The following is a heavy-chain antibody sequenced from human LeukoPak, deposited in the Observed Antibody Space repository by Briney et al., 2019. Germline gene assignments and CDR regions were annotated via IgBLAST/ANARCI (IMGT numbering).Heavy chain of an antibody. Sequence: SETLSLTCTVSGGSISSSSYYWGWIRQPPGKGLEWIGSIYYSGSTYYNPSLKSRVTISVDTSKNQFSLKLSSVTAADTAVYYCASEALHYGDYYYYMDVWGKGTTVTVPS. D-gene: IGHD4-17*01. V-gene: IGHV4-39*01. CDR2: IYYSGST. CDR1: GGSISSSSYY. CDR3: ASEALHYGDYYYYMDV. J-gene: IGHJ6*03.